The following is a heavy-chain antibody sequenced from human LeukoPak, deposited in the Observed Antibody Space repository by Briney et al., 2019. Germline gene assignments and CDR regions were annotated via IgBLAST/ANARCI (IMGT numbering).Heavy chain of an antibody. CDR1: GYSFTNYW. CDR3: ARLGLGYCSGTSCYFLDS. Sequence: GESLQISCKGSGYSFTNYWITWVRQMPGKGLEWMGRIDPSDSYTNYSPSFQGHVTISADKSISTAYVQWSSLKASDTAMYYCARLGLGYCSGTSCYFLDSWGQGTLVTVSS. V-gene: IGHV5-10-1*01. D-gene: IGHD2-2*01. CDR2: IDPSDSYT. J-gene: IGHJ4*02.